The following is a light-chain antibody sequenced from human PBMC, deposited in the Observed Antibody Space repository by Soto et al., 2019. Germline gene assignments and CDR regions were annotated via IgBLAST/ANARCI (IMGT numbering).Light chain of an antibody. CDR1: QSIRSY. CDR2: DAS. CDR3: QQSYSTPPWT. J-gene: IGKJ1*01. Sequence: DIQLTQSPSSLSASLGDKFTITCRASQSIRSYLNWVQQKPGKAPKLLIYDASSLQTGVPSRFSGSGSGTDFSLTISSLQPEDFATYYCQQSYSTPPWTFGQGTKVDIK. V-gene: IGKV1-39*01.